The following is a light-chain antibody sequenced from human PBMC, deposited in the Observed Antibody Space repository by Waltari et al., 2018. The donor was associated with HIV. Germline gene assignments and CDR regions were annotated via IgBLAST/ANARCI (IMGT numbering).Light chain of an antibody. J-gene: IGLJ2*01. CDR1: TSNIETNY. Sequence: QPVLTQPPSVSAAPGRSVTITCSGSTSNIETNYVSWYQQIPGTAPKLLIYDNNKRPSGIPERFSGSKSATSATLGITGLQTGDEAEYFCGTLDSSLNTPVFVGGSRLTVL. V-gene: IGLV1-51*01. CDR2: DNN. CDR3: GTLDSSLNTPV.